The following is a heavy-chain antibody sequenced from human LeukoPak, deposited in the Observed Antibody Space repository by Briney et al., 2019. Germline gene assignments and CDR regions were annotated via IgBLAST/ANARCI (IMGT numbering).Heavy chain of an antibody. J-gene: IGHJ4*02. V-gene: IGHV3-66*01. CDR1: GFTVSTNY. CDR2: IYSGGNT. D-gene: IGHD3-16*01. Sequence: PGGSLRLSCAASGFTVSTNYMSWVRQAPGKGLEWVSVIYSGGNTYYADSLKGRFTIFRDNSKNTLYLQMNSLRAEDTAVYYCARGITFGGVFDYWGQGTLVTVSS. CDR3: ARGITFGGVFDY.